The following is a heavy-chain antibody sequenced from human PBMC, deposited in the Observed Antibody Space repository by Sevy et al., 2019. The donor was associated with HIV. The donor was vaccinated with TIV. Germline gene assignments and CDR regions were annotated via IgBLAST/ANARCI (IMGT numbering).Heavy chain of an antibody. CDR1: RFTFSTYV. V-gene: IGHV3-33*08. Sequence: GGSLRLSCVASRFTFSTYVMHWVRQAPGKGLEWVAVIWQDGNSEYYADSVRGRFTISRDDSKNTLYLQMNSLRAEDTAVYYCASEAGYGTDSRPFDYWGQGTLVTVSS. D-gene: IGHD5-12*01. CDR2: IWQDGNSE. J-gene: IGHJ4*02. CDR3: ASEAGYGTDSRPFDY.